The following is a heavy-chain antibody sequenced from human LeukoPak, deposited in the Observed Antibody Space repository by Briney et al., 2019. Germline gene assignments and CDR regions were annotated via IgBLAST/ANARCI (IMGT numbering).Heavy chain of an antibody. CDR3: AREPPPAAKNFDY. D-gene: IGHD2-2*01. J-gene: IGHJ4*02. CDR1: GYNFYSHF. V-gene: IGHV1-46*02. CDR2: ITPSGDQT. Sequence: GASVKVSCKASGYNFYSHFMHWVRQVPGQGPEWMGLITPSGDQTIYAQTFQGRLTVTRDTSTTTMYMELTGLRSEDTAVYYCAREPPPAAKNFDYWGQGTLVTVSS.